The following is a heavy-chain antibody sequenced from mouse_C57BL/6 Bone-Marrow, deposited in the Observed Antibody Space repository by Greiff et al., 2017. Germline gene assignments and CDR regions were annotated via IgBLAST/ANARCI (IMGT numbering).Heavy chain of an antibody. V-gene: IGHV1-55*01. J-gene: IGHJ4*01. CDR3: AREGNYVYYYAMDY. CDR1: GYTFTSYW. CDR2: IYPGRGST. D-gene: IGHD2-1*01. Sequence: QVQLQQSGAELVKPGASVKMSCKASGYTFTSYWITWVKHRPGQGLEWIGDIYPGRGSTNYNEKFKRKATLTVDTSSSTAYMQLSSLTSEDSAVYYGAREGNYVYYYAMDYWGQGTSVTVSS.